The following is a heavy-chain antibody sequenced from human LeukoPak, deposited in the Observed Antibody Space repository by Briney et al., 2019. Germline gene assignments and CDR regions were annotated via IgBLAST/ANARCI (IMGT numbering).Heavy chain of an antibody. D-gene: IGHD6-13*01. J-gene: IGHJ5*02. CDR2: INTSGST. Sequence: SETLSLTCTVSGGSISSYYWTWIRQPAGKGLEWTGRINTSGSTKYNASLKSRVTMSVDTSKNQFSLNLSSVTAADTAVYYCARAAFQSAASAPFDPWGQGTLVTVSS. V-gene: IGHV4-4*07. CDR1: GGSISSYY. CDR3: ARAAFQSAASAPFDP.